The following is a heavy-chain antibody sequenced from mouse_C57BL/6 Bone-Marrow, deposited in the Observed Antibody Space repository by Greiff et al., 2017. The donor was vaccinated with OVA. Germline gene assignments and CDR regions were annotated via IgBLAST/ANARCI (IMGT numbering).Heavy chain of an antibody. CDR2: ISSGSSTI. Sequence: EVKLVESGGGLVKPVGSLKLSCATSGFTFSDYGMHWVRQAPEKGLEWVAYISSGSSTIYYADTVKGRFTISRDNAKNTLFLQMTSLRSEDTAMYYCARAYDYGYAMDYWGQGTSVTVSS. V-gene: IGHV5-17*01. D-gene: IGHD2-4*01. CDR1: GFTFSDYG. J-gene: IGHJ4*01. CDR3: ARAYDYGYAMDY.